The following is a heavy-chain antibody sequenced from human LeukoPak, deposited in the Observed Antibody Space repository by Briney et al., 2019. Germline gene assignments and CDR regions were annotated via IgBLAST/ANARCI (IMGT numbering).Heavy chain of an antibody. CDR1: GGSISSGGYY. CDR2: IHSGST. V-gene: IGHV4-61*08. D-gene: IGHD2-15*01. CDR3: AREKSPDYCSGGSCYFDY. Sequence: PSETLSLTCTVSGGSISSGGYYWSWIRQPPGKGLEWIGYIHSGSTNYNPSLKSRVTISVDTSKNQFSLKLSSVTAADTAVYYCAREKSPDYCSGGSCYFDYWGQGTLVTVSS. J-gene: IGHJ4*02.